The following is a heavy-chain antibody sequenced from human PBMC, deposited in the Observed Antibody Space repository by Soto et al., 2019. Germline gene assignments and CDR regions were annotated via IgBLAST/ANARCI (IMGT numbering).Heavy chain of an antibody. J-gene: IGHJ5*02. CDR2: ISGGGGTT. D-gene: IGHD3-16*01. Sequence: TGGSLRLSCAASGFTFNSYAMSWVRQAPGKGLEWVSSISGGGGTTYYADSVKGRFTISRDNSKNTLYLQMNSLRAEDTAIYYCAKDLGGYLFDPWGQGTLVTVSS. V-gene: IGHV3-23*01. CDR1: GFTFNSYA. CDR3: AKDLGGYLFDP.